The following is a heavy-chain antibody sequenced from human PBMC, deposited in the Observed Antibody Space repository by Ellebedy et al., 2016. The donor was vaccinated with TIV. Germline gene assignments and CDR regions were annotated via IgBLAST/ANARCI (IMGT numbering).Heavy chain of an antibody. V-gene: IGHV4-4*07. CDR3: ARAWNDDPSWLDY. CDR2: VHTSGTP. Sequence: SETLSLXCTVSGGSISNYYWNWIRQPAGEGLDWIGRVHTSGTPNSKPSLKSRVTMSIDTSKNQFSLKLNSVTAADTAVYFCARAWNDDPSWLDYWGQGTLVTVSS. D-gene: IGHD1-1*01. CDR1: GGSISNYY. J-gene: IGHJ4*02.